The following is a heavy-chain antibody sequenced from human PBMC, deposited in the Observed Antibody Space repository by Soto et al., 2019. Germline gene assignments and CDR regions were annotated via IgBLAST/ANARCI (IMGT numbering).Heavy chain of an antibody. Sequence: SETLSLTCTVSGGSFSTYYWSWTRQPPGKGLEWIGYVSYSGTTNYSPSLKSRVTISLDTSKNEFSLKLRSATAADTAVHYCARDRGSLTTGDGTFDIWGPGXMVTVSS. V-gene: IGHV4-59*01. J-gene: IGHJ3*02. CDR3: ARDRGSLTTGDGTFDI. D-gene: IGHD4-17*01. CDR2: VSYSGTT. CDR1: GGSFSTYY.